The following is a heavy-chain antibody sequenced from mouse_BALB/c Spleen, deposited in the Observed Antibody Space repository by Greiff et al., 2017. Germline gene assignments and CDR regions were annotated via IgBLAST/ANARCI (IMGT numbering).Heavy chain of an antibody. V-gene: IGHV8-12*01. D-gene: IGHD2-10*02. J-gene: IGHJ4*01. CDR2: IYWDDDK. CDR1: GFSLGTSGMG. CDR3: ARYGNYGAMDY. Sequence: QVTLKESGPGILQPSQTLSLTCSFSGFSLGTSGMGVSWIRQPSGKGLEWLAHIYWDDDKRYNPSLKSRLTISKDTSSNQVFLKITSVDTADTATYYCARYGNYGAMDYWGQGTSVTVSS.